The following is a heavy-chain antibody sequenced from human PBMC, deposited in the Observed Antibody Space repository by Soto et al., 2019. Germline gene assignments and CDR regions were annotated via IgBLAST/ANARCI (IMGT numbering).Heavy chain of an antibody. D-gene: IGHD1-7*01. CDR1: GFTFSSYA. V-gene: IGHV3-23*01. J-gene: IGHJ4*02. CDR2: ISGSGGST. Sequence: GGSLRLSCAASGFTFSSYAMSWVRQAPGKGPEWVSAISGSGGSTYYADSVKGRFTISRDNSKNTLYLQMNSLRAEDTAVYYCAKEGTITGTTYYFDYLGQGTLVTVSS. CDR3: AKEGTITGTTYYFDY.